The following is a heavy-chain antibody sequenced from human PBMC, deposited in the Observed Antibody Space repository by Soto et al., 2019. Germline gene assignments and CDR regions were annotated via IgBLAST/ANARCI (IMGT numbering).Heavy chain of an antibody. CDR2: IYYSGST. Sequence: TSETLCLTCTVSGGSISSSSYYWGWIRQPPGKGLEWIGSIYYSGSTYYNPSLKSRVTISVDTSKNQFSLKLSSVTAADTAVYYCARHTPAISISDHWGQGTLVTVSS. CDR3: ARHTPAISISDH. CDR1: GGSISSSSYY. D-gene: IGHD2-15*01. V-gene: IGHV4-39*01. J-gene: IGHJ4*02.